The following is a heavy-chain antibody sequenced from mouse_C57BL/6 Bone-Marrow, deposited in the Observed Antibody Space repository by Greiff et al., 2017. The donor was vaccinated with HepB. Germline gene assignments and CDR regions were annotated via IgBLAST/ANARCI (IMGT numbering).Heavy chain of an antibody. CDR3: RRSRGYDAAMDC. J-gene: IGHJ4*01. Sequence: EVQLQQSGTVLARPGASVKMSCKTSGYTFTSYWMPWVKQRPGQGLEWIGAIYPGHSDTSYNQKFKGKAKLTAVTSASTAYMELSRLTNEDSAVYYCRRSRGYDAAMDCWGQGASVTVSS. V-gene: IGHV1-5*01. CDR2: IYPGHSDT. CDR1: GYTFTSYW. D-gene: IGHD2-14*01.